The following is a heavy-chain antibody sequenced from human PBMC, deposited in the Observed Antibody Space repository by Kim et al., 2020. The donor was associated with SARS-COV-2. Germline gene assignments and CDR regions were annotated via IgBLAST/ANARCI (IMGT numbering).Heavy chain of an antibody. V-gene: IGHV3-64*01. Sequence: GGSLRLSCAASGFTFSSYAMHWVRQAPGKGLEYVSSISSNGGSTYYANSVKGRFTISRDNSKNTLYLQMGSLRAEDMAVYYCARASGIGAIVGAGAFDIWGQGTMVTVSS. CDR3: ARASGIGAIVGAGAFDI. CDR2: ISSNGGST. J-gene: IGHJ3*02. CDR1: GFTFSSYA. D-gene: IGHD3-22*01.